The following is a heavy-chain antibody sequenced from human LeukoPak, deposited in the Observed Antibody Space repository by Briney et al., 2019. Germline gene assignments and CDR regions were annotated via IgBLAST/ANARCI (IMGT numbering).Heavy chain of an antibody. D-gene: IGHD3-22*01. CDR1: GYTFTSYD. V-gene: IGHV1-3*01. CDR2: INGGSGNT. CDR3: ANPRYDSSGYYYVD. Sequence: GASVKVSCKASGYTFTSYDINWVRQATGQRLDWMGWINGGSGNTKYSPEFQGRVTITRDTSASAAYMELSSLRSEDTAVYYCANPRYDSSGYYYVDWGQGTLVTVSS. J-gene: IGHJ4*02.